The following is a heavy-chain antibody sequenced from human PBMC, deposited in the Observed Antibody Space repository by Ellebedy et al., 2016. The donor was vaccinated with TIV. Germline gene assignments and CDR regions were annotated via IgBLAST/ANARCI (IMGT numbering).Heavy chain of an antibody. V-gene: IGHV3-48*04. CDR3: ARDMGVVVVAGTPWIRWFDP. D-gene: IGHD2-15*01. CDR1: GFTFSSYS. CDR2: IGSSSSTI. Sequence: GESLKISCAASGFTFSSYSMNWVRQAPGKGLEWVAYIGSSSSTIYYADSVKGRFTISRDTAKNSLYLQMNSLRAEDTAVYYCARDMGVVVVAGTPWIRWFDPWGQGTLVTVSS. J-gene: IGHJ5*02.